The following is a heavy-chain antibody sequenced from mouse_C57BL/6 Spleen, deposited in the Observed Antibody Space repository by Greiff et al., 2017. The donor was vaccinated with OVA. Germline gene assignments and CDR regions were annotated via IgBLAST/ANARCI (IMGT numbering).Heavy chain of an antibody. D-gene: IGHD1-1*01. V-gene: IGHV1-18*01. Sequence: EVQLQQSGPELVKPGASVTIPCKASGYTFTDYNMDWVKQSHGKSLEWIGDINPNNGGTIYNQKFKGKATLTVDKSSSTAYMELRSLTSEDTAVYYCARRDYYGSSPMDYWGQGTSVTVSS. CDR3: ARRDYYGSSPMDY. CDR1: GYTFTDYN. J-gene: IGHJ4*01. CDR2: INPNNGGT.